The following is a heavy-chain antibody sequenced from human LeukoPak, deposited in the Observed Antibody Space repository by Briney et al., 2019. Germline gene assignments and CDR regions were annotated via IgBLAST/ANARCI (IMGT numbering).Heavy chain of an antibody. J-gene: IGHJ4*02. CDR1: GFDFNVYA. D-gene: IGHD6-13*01. CDR3: ARRIAAALDGYFDY. Sequence: AGGSLRLSCAASGFDFNVYAMHWVRQAPGQGLEWVALVAYDGDYKDYAQPVKGRFIISRDNSNNMLFLEMNNLRLEDTAVYYCARRIAAALDGYFDYWGQGTLVTVSS. CDR2: VAYDGDYK. V-gene: IGHV3-30*04.